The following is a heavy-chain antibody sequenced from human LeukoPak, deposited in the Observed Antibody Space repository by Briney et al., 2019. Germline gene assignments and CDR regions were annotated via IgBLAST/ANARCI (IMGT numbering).Heavy chain of an antibody. D-gene: IGHD6-13*01. V-gene: IGHV3-21*01. J-gene: IGHJ6*03. CDR3: AKVDRGDYSSSPVPYYNYYTNV. CDR1: GFTFSSYE. CDR2: ISSSSSLI. Sequence: PGGSLRLSCAASGFTFSSYEMNWVRQAPGRGLEWVSCISSSSSLIFYSDSVRGRFTISRDNAKNLLYLHMNSLRVEDTAVYYCAKVDRGDYSSSPVPYYNYYTNVWGKGTTVTVSS.